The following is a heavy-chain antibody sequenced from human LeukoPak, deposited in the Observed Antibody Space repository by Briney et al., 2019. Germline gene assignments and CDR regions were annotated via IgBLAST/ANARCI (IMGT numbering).Heavy chain of an antibody. J-gene: IGHJ4*02. CDR3: ARLVGGVVMKYFDY. CDR2: IYTSGST. Sequence: SETLSLTCTVSGGSISSYYWSWIRQPPGKGVEGIGYIYTSGSTNYNPSLKSRVTISVDTSKNQFSLKLSSVTAADTAVYYCARLVGGVVMKYFDYWGQGTLVTVSS. CDR1: GGSISSYY. V-gene: IGHV4-4*09. D-gene: IGHD2-15*01.